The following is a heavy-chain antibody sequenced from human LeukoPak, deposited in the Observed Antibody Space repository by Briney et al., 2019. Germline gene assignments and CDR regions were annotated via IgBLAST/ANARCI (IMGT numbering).Heavy chain of an antibody. Sequence: ASVKVSCKASGYTFTGYYMHWVRQAPGQGLEWMGWINPNSGGTNYAQKFQGRVTMTRDTSISTAYMELSRLRSDDTAVYYCARASQWELPRYYFDYWGQGTWSPSPQ. D-gene: IGHD1-26*01. CDR3: ARASQWELPRYYFDY. J-gene: IGHJ4*02. V-gene: IGHV1-2*02. CDR1: GYTFTGYY. CDR2: INPNSGGT.